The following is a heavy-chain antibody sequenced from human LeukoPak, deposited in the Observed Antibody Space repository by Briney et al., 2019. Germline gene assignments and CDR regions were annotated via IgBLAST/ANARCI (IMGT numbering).Heavy chain of an antibody. J-gene: IGHJ4*02. V-gene: IGHV3-30*03. CDR2: GTSEGGDQ. Sequence: PGGSLRLSYAASGFPFSGYGMHWVRQAPGKGREGVAGGTSEGGDQYSADSGKGRFTFSRDTSQNTFYLQMTSLTAEDTAVYYCTRASRFRSPGMFDYWGQGTLVTVSS. CDR3: TRASRFRSPGMFDY. D-gene: IGHD3-10*02. CDR1: GFPFSGYG.